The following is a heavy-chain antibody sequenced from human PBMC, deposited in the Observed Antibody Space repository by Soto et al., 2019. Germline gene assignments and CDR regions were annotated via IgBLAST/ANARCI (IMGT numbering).Heavy chain of an antibody. Sequence: LGESLKLSCKGSGYSFTSYWIGWVRQMPGKGLEWMGNIYPGDSDTRYSPSFQGQVTISADKSISTAYLQWSSLKASDTAMYYCARLNCSGGSCYSHYYYGMDVWGQGTTVTVSS. D-gene: IGHD2-15*01. J-gene: IGHJ6*02. CDR3: ARLNCSGGSCYSHYYYGMDV. CDR1: GYSFTSYW. CDR2: IYPGDSDT. V-gene: IGHV5-51*01.